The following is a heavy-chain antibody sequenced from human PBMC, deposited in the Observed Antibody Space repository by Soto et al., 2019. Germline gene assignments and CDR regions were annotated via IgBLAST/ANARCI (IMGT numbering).Heavy chain of an antibody. J-gene: IGHJ5*02. Sequence: SETLSLTCTVSCGSISSGDYYWSWIRQPPGKGLEWIGYIYYSGSTYYNPSLKSRVTISVDTSKNQFSLKLSSVTAADTAVYYCARAKDSSSWYDNWFDPWGQGTLVTVSS. CDR3: ARAKDSSSWYDNWFDP. CDR1: CGSISSGDYY. CDR2: IYYSGST. V-gene: IGHV4-30-4*01. D-gene: IGHD6-13*01.